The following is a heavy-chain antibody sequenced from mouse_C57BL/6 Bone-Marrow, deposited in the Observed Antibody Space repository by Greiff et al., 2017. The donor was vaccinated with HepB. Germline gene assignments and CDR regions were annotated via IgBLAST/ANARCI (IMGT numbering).Heavy chain of an antibody. Sequence: VQLQQSGAELVWPGASVKLSCKASGYTFTDYYINWVKQRPGQGLEWIARIYPGSGNTYYNEKFKGKATLTAEKSSSTAYMQLSSLTSEDSAVYFWAIYYDYDGDYYAMDYWGQGTSVTVSS. V-gene: IGHV1-76*01. CDR2: IYPGSGNT. CDR1: GYTFTDYY. J-gene: IGHJ4*01. D-gene: IGHD2-4*01. CDR3: AIYYDYDGDYYAMDY.